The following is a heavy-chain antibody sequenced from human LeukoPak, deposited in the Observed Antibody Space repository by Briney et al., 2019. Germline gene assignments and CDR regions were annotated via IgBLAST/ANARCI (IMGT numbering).Heavy chain of an antibody. V-gene: IGHV4-34*01. D-gene: IGHD5-12*01. CDR1: GGSFSGYY. CDR2: INHSGST. Sequence: SETLSLTCAVYGGSFSGYYWSWIRQPPVKWLEWIGEINHSGSTNYNPSLKSRVTISVDTSKNQFSLKLSSVTAADTAVYYCARGARTPSGYGSRTAGRANWFDPWGQGTLVTVSS. J-gene: IGHJ5*02. CDR3: ARGARTPSGYGSRTAGRANWFDP.